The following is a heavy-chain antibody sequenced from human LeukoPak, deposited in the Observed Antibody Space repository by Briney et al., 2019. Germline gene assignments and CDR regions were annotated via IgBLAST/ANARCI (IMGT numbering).Heavy chain of an antibody. CDR3: AKDSAEQQLVRDFDY. CDR2: MSASGGST. V-gene: IGHV3-23*01. Sequence: GGSLRLSCAASGFTFSSYAMSWVRQAPGTGLDWVSSMSASGGSTYYADSVKGRFTVSRDNSKNTLYLQMNSLRAEDTAVYYCAKDSAEQQLVRDFDYWGQGTLVTVSS. J-gene: IGHJ4*02. D-gene: IGHD6-13*01. CDR1: GFTFSSYA.